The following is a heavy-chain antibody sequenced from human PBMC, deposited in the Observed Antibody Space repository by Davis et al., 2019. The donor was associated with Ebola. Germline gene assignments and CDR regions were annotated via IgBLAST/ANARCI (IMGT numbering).Heavy chain of an antibody. V-gene: IGHV3-21*01. J-gene: IGHJ4*02. D-gene: IGHD1-26*01. CDR2: ISSSSSYI. CDR1: GFTFSSYS. CDR3: ARDKIGSYSFDY. Sequence: PSETLSLTCAASGFTFSSYSMNWVRQAPGKGLEWVSSISSSSSYIYYADSVKGRFTISRDNAKNSLYLQMNSLRAEDTAVYYCARDKIGSYSFDYWGQGTPVTVSS.